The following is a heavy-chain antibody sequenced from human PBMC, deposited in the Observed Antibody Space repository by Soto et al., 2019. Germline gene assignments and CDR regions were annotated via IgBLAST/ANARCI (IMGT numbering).Heavy chain of an antibody. CDR3: TRRGGDGDWGYYYYYYGMDV. CDR2: IRSKANSYAT. V-gene: IGHV3-73*01. D-gene: IGHD4-17*01. J-gene: IGHJ6*02. CDR1: GFTFSGSA. Sequence: GGSLRLSCAASGFTFSGSAMHWVRQASGKGLEWVGRIRSKANSYATAYAASVKGRFTISRDDSKNTAYLQMNSLKTEDTAVYYCTRRGGDGDWGYYYYYYGMDVWGQGTTVTVSS.